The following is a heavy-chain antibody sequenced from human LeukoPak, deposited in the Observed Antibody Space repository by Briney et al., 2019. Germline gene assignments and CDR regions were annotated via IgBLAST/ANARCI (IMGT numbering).Heavy chain of an antibody. Sequence: SETLSLTCTVSGGSISSYYWSWIRQPPGKGLEWIGYIYYSGSTNYNPSLKSRVTISVDTSKNQFSLKLSSVTAADTAVYYCARCLPMIGPEGPGDYWGQGILVTVSS. V-gene: IGHV4-59*01. CDR2: IYYSGST. CDR3: ARCLPMIGPEGPGDY. J-gene: IGHJ4*02. D-gene: IGHD3-10*02. CDR1: GGSISSYY.